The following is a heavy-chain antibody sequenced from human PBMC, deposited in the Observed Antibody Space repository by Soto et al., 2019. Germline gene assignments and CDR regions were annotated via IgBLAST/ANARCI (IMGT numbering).Heavy chain of an antibody. CDR2: IYWNDDK. D-gene: IGHD3-22*01. CDR3: AHPSRGYYYVDY. Sequence: QITLKESGPTLVKPTQTLTLTCIFSGFSLSTSGLGVGWIRQPPGKALEWLALIYWNDDKRYSPYLKSRLTITKDTSKNQVVLTMTNMDPVDTATYYYAHPSRGYYYVDYWGQGTLVTVSS. J-gene: IGHJ4*02. CDR1: GFSLSTSGLG. V-gene: IGHV2-5*01.